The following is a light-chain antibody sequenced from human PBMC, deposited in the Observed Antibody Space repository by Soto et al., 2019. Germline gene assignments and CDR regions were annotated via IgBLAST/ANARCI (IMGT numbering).Light chain of an antibody. Sequence: QSALTQPASVSGSPGQSITISCTGTSSDIGGYNYVSWYQQHPGKAPKLMVYDVVYRPSGVSNRFSGSKSGNTASLTISGLQPEDEAHYYCISYASYTTLVFGGGTKLTVL. V-gene: IGLV2-14*03. CDR1: SSDIGGYNY. CDR3: ISYASYTTLV. CDR2: DVV. J-gene: IGLJ2*01.